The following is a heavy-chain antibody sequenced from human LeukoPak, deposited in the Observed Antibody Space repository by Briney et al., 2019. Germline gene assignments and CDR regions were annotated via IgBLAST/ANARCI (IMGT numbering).Heavy chain of an antibody. CDR3: ARGVTMIVVVIHDWYFDL. Sequence: SETLSLTCSVSGGSISSSSYYWGWIRQPPGKGLEWIGSIYYTRSTYYNPSLKSRVTISVDTSKNQFSLKLTSVTAADAAVYYCARGVTMIVVVIHDWYFDLWGRGTLVTVSS. V-gene: IGHV4-39*01. CDR1: GGSISSSSYY. D-gene: IGHD3-22*01. CDR2: IYYTRST. J-gene: IGHJ2*01.